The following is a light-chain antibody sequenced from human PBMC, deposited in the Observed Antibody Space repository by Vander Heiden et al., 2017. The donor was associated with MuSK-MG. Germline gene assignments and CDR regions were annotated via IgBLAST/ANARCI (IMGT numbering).Light chain of an antibody. Sequence: AIQLTQSPSYLSASVGDRVTITCRASQGISSALAWYQQKPGKPPNLLISDASIVESGVPSRFSGSGSGTEFTLTISSLQPEDFATYYCHHCRAFGPGTKVDIK. V-gene: IGKV1-13*02. J-gene: IGKJ3*01. CDR3: HHCRA. CDR2: DAS. CDR1: QGISSA.